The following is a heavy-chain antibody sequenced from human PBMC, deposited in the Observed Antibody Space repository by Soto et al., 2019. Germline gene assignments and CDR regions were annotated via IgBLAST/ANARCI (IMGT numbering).Heavy chain of an antibody. CDR3: ARSLRGRYCSSTSCYYYYGMDV. V-gene: IGHV1-69*01. J-gene: IGHJ6*02. CDR1: GGTFSSYA. D-gene: IGHD2-2*01. Sequence: QVQLVQSGAEVKKPGSSVKVSCTATGGTFSSYAISWVRQAPGQGLEWMGGVIPIFGTANYAQKFQGRVTITADESTSTAYMELSSLRSEDTAVYYCARSLRGRYCSSTSCYYYYGMDVWGQGTTVTVSS. CDR2: VIPIFGTA.